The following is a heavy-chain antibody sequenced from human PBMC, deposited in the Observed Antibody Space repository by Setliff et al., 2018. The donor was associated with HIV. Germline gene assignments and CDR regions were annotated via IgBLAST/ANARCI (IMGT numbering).Heavy chain of an antibody. CDR1: GGSISSSSYY. CDR3: ARSPRPVTSFDI. J-gene: IGHJ3*02. CDR2: IFYTGNT. V-gene: IGHV4-39*02. D-gene: IGHD4-17*01. Sequence: SETLSLTCTVSGGSISSSSYYWGWIRQPTGKGLEWIGNIFYTGNTYYNPSLKSRITISVDTSKNHFSLKVSSVTAADTAVYYCARSPRPVTSFDIWGQGTMVTVSS.